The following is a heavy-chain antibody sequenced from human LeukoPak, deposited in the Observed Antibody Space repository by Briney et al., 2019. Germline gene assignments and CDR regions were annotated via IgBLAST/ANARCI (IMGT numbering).Heavy chain of an antibody. CDR3: ARLRDVYNYETPFDY. CDR2: IYHSGST. J-gene: IGHJ4*02. V-gene: IGHV4-38-2*01. CDR1: GYSISSGYY. Sequence: PSETLSLTCAVSGYSISSGYYWGWIRQPPGKGLEWIGSIYHSGSTYYNPPLKSQVTISVATSKNQFSLKLSSVTAADTAVYYCARLRDVYNYETPFDYWGQGTLVTVSS. D-gene: IGHD5-24*01.